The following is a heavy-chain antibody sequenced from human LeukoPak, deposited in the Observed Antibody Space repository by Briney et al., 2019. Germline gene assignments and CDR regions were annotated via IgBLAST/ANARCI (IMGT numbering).Heavy chain of an antibody. D-gene: IGHD3-22*01. CDR2: IYYSGST. J-gene: IGHJ4*02. Sequence: SQTLSLTCTVSGGSISSGGYYWSWIRQHPGKGLEWIGYIYYSGSTYYNPSLKSRVTISVDTSKNQFSLKLSSVTAADTAVYYCARGTADSSGYWVDFWGQGTLITVSS. CDR1: GGSISSGGYY. CDR3: ARGTADSSGYWVDF. V-gene: IGHV4-31*03.